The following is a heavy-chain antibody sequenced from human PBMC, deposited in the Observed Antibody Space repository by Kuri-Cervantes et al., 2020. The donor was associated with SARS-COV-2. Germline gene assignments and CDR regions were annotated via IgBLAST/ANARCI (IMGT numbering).Heavy chain of an antibody. J-gene: IGHJ5*02. D-gene: IGHD2-2*01. CDR3: ARRTNVGVVPVFDP. Sequence: SETLSLTCTVSGGSISSRSYYWGWIRQPPGKGLEWVGNINYSGSTYYNPALKSRITISVDTSKDQFSLKLNSVTAADTSVYFCARRTNVGVVPVFDPWGQGTLVTVSS. CDR2: INYSGST. V-gene: IGHV4-39*01. CDR1: GGSISSRSYY.